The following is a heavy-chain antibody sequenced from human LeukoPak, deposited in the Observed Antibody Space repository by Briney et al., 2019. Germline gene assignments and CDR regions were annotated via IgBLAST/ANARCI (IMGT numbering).Heavy chain of an antibody. CDR3: ARDRRYSSSWEYFQH. J-gene: IGHJ1*01. CDR2: VYYTGST. D-gene: IGHD6-13*01. CDR1: GGSISSYY. Sequence: SETLSLTCTVSGGSISSYYWSWVRQPPGKGLEGIGFVYYTGSTNYSPSLKSRVTISVDTSKNQFSLKLSSVTAADTAVYYCARDRRYSSSWEYFQHWGQGTLVTVSS. V-gene: IGHV4-59*01.